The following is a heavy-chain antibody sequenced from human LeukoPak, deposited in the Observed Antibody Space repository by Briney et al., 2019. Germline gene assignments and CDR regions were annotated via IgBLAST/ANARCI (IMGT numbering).Heavy chain of an antibody. CDR1: GVMFPSYW. V-gene: IGHV3-7*04. Sequence: GGSLRLSCAASGVMFPSYWMTWVRQAPGKGLEWVANIKQDGSEKYYVDSVKGRFTISRDNAKNSVYLQMNSLRAEDTAFYSCARGGGNFDYWGQGTLVTVSS. J-gene: IGHJ4*02. D-gene: IGHD2-15*01. CDR3: ARGGGNFDY. CDR2: IKQDGSEK.